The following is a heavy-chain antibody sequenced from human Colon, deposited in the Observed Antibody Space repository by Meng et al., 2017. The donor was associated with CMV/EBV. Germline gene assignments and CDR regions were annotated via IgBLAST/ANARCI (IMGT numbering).Heavy chain of an antibody. J-gene: IGHJ4*02. CDR3: VGGDGPNKYFTF. CDR2: VVLVSGNT. Sequence: SVKVSFKASGFTFSNLQWVRQPRRRRPEWIGWVVLVSGNTHFAPEFRGRATISWDMSASTSHMELSTLRTDDTAVYFCVGGDGPNKYFTFWGQGTLVTVSS. CDR1: GFTFSN. D-gene: IGHD2-21*02. V-gene: IGHV1-58*01.